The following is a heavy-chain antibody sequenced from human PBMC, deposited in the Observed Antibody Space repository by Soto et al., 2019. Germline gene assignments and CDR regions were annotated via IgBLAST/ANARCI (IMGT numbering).Heavy chain of an antibody. J-gene: IGHJ5*02. CDR3: ARHPLSSLGSSWYSSSNWFDP. Sequence: GESLKISCKGSGYNFANYWIAWVRQMPGKGLEWMGIIYPGDSETKYSPSFQGQVTVSADKSISTAYLQWSGLKASDTAIYYCARHPLSSLGSSWYSSSNWFDPWGQGTLVTVSS. D-gene: IGHD6-13*01. CDR1: GYNFANYW. V-gene: IGHV5-51*01. CDR2: IYPGDSET.